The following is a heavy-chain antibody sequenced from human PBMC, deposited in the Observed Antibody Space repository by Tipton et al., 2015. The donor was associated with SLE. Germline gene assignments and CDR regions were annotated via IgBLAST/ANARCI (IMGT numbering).Heavy chain of an antibody. D-gene: IGHD3-10*01. Sequence: TLSLTCNVSGVSISSSYWSWIRQPAGKGLEWSGRIYTSGATDDNPSLKSLVTMSVDMSKNQIFLKMTSVTAADSAVYFCSRVWLNDAFDSWGQGTRVTVSS. CDR3: SRVWLNDAFDS. J-gene: IGHJ3*02. V-gene: IGHV4-4*07. CDR1: GVSISSSY. CDR2: IYTSGAT.